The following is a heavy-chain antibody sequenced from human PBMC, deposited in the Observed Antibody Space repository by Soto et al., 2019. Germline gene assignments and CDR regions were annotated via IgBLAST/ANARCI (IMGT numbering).Heavy chain of an antibody. V-gene: IGHV4-34*01. CDR2: INHSGST. D-gene: IGHD6-19*01. CDR3: ARGWSGWRVWLDY. J-gene: IGHJ4*02. Sequence: QVQLQQWGAGLLKPSETLSLTCAVYGGSFSGYYWSWIRQPPGKGLEWIGEINHSGSTNYNPSLKRRVSISVATAKNQFSLKLSPVTAADTAVYYWARGWSGWRVWLDYWGQGTLVTVSS. CDR1: GGSFSGYY.